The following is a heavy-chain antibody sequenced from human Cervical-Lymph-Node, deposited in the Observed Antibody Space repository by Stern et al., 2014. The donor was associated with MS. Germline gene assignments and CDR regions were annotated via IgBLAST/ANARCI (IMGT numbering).Heavy chain of an antibody. CDR2: MNPNSGNT. V-gene: IGHV1-8*01. CDR1: VYTFTNYD. D-gene: IGHD5-18*01. CDR3: ARGHSYPYGMDF. J-gene: IGHJ6*02. Sequence: VQLVESGAEVMKPGASEKVSCKASVYTFTNYDINWVRQAPGQGLEWIGWMNPNSGNTGNAQKFQGRVTMTRSTSISTAYMELSSLTSEDTAVYYCARGHSYPYGMDFWGQGTTVIVSS.